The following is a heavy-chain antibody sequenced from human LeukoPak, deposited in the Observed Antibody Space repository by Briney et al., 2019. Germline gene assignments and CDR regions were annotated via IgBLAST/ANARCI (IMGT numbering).Heavy chain of an antibody. J-gene: IGHJ6*02. D-gene: IGHD2-15*01. CDR3: AKAPTQYCSGGSCYSGYGMDV. CDR1: GFTFSSYG. V-gene: IGHV3-30*18. CDR2: ISYDGSNK. Sequence: GGSLRLSCAASGFTFSSYGMHWVRQAPGKGLEWVAVISYDGSNKYYADSVKGRFTISRDNSKNTLYLQMNSLRAEDTAVYYCAKAPTQYCSGGSCYSGYGMDVWGQGTTVTVSS.